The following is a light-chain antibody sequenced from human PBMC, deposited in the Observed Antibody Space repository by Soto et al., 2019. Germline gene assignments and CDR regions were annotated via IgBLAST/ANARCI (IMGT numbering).Light chain of an antibody. CDR1: QSISTF. V-gene: IGKV1-39*01. Sequence: DIEMTQSPSSLSASVGDRITITCRASQSISTFLNWYQQKPGKAPTLLIYAASSLHGGVPSRFSGSGSGTDFTLTISTLQPEDFATYYCQQSYNTPITFGQGTRLEMK. CDR2: AAS. CDR3: QQSYNTPIT. J-gene: IGKJ5*01.